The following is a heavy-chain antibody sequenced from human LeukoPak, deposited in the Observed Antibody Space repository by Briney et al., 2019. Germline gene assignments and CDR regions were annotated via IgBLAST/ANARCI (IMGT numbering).Heavy chain of an antibody. V-gene: IGHV1-8*03. D-gene: IGHD3-22*01. CDR1: GGTFSSYD. CDR2: MNPNSGNT. CDR3: ARDTYYYDSSGSAFDI. J-gene: IGHJ3*02. Sequence: GSSVKVSCKASGGTFSSYDINWVRQATGQGLEWMGWMNPNSGNTGYAQKFQGRVTITRNTSISTAYMELSSLRSEDTAVYYCARDTYYYDSSGSAFDIWGQGTMVTVSS.